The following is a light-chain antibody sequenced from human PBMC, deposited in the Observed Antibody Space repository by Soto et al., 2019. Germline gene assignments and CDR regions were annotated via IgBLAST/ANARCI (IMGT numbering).Light chain of an antibody. Sequence: EIMMTQSPVTLSVSPGERATLSCRASQSVNSNLAWYQQKPGQAPRLLIYGASTRATGIPASFIGNGSGTEFTLTASRLEPEDFAVYYCQQYGSSGTFGQGTKVDIK. J-gene: IGKJ1*01. CDR1: QSVNSN. CDR2: GAS. V-gene: IGKV3-20*01. CDR3: QQYGSSGT.